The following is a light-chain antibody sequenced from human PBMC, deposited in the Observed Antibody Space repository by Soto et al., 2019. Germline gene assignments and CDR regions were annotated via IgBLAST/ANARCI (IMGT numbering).Light chain of an antibody. V-gene: IGKV1-39*01. J-gene: IGKJ1*01. Sequence: DIQMTQSPSSLSASVGGRFTITCLAIQSISSYLNWYQQKPGKAPKLLIYAASSLQSGVPSRYSGSGSGTDFTLTISSLQPEDFEPYYCQQSYSNPWTFGQGTKVDIK. CDR2: AAS. CDR3: QQSYSNPWT. CDR1: QSISSY.